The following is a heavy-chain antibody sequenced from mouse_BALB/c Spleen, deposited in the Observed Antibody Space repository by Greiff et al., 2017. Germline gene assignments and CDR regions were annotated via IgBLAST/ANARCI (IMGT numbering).Heavy chain of an antibody. CDR3: ARGGDSGYPYAMDY. J-gene: IGHJ2*01. Sequence: QVQLQQSGAELVRPGVSVKISCKGSGYTFTDYAMHWVKQSHAKSLEWIGVISTYYGDASYNQKFKGKATMTVDKSSSTAYMELARLTSEDSAIYYCARGGDSGYPYAMDYWGQGTTLTVSS. CDR1: GYTFTDYA. CDR2: ISTYYGDA. D-gene: IGHD3-1*01. V-gene: IGHV1S137*01.